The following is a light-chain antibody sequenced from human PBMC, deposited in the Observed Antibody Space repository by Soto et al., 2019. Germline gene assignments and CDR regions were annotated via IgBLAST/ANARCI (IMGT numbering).Light chain of an antibody. J-gene: IGKJ1*01. V-gene: IGKV3D-20*02. CDR3: QQRSNWPRRT. Sequence: EIVLTQSPGTLSLSPGERATLSCRAIQSVSSSYLAWYQQKPGQAPRLLIYDASNRATGIPARFSGSGSGTDFTLTISSLEPEDFAVYYCQQRSNWPRRTFGQGTKVDIK. CDR2: DAS. CDR1: QSVSSSY.